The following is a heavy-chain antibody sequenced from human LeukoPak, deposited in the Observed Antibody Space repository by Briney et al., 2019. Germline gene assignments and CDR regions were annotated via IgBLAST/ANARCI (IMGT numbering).Heavy chain of an antibody. CDR3: AIAGDGYNWFGLDY. CDR1: GFTFSTYA. V-gene: IGHV3-23*01. J-gene: IGHJ4*02. D-gene: IGHD5-24*01. Sequence: GGSLRLSCAASGFTFSTYAMIWARQAPGKGLEWVSAISTSGGDTYYADSVKGRFTISRDNSNNTLYLQMNSLRAGDTAVYYCAIAGDGYNWFGLDYWGQGTLVTVSS. CDR2: ISTSGGDT.